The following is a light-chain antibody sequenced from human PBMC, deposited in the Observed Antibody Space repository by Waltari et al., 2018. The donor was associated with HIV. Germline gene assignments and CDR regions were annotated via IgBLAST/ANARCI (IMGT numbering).Light chain of an antibody. CDR2: DAS. Sequence: IVLTQSPATLSLSPGERATLSCRASQSVSSSLAWYQQKPDQAPRLLIYDASNRATGIPARFSGSWSGTDFTLTISSLEPEDFAVYYCQQRSDWPPALTFGGGTKVEIK. J-gene: IGKJ4*01. CDR1: QSVSSS. V-gene: IGKV3-11*01. CDR3: QQRSDWPPALT.